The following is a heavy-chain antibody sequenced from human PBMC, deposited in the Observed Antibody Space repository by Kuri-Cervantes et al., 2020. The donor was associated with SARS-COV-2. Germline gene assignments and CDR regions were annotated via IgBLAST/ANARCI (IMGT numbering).Heavy chain of an antibody. CDR2: IKQDGSEK. V-gene: IGHV3-7*03. Sequence: LSLTCAASGFTFSSYWMSWVRQAPGKGLEWVANIKQDGSEKYYVDSVKGRFTISRDNAKNSLYLQMNSLRAGDTAVYYCARARGYCTNGVCYLRFDPWGQGTLVTVSS. CDR1: GFTFSSYW. CDR3: ARARGYCTNGVCYLRFDP. J-gene: IGHJ5*02. D-gene: IGHD2-8*01.